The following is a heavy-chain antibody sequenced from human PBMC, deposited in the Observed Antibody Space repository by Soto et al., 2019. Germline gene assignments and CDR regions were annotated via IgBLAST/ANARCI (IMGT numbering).Heavy chain of an antibody. CDR1: GFTFSSYA. CDR3: ARGSGH. Sequence: QVQLVESGGGVVQPGRSLRLSCAASGFTFSSYAMHWVRQAPGKGLEWVAVISYDGSNKYYADSVKGRFTISRDNSKNPLYLQMNSLSAEDTAVYYRARGSGHWGQGTLGPVS. CDR2: ISYDGSNK. J-gene: IGHJ4*02. V-gene: IGHV3-30-3*01.